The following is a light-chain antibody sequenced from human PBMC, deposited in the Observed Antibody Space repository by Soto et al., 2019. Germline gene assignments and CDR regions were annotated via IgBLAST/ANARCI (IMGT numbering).Light chain of an antibody. CDR2: DAS. J-gene: IGKJ3*01. V-gene: IGKV3-20*01. Sequence: EIVLTQSPGTLSLSPGERATLSCRASQSIRRNYLAWYQQKPGQAPRLLIYDASTRATGFPDRFTDSGSGTDFTLTISRLEPADFAVYHCQQYGGTPPNTFGPGTKVDIK. CDR3: QQYGGTPPNT. CDR1: QSIRRNY.